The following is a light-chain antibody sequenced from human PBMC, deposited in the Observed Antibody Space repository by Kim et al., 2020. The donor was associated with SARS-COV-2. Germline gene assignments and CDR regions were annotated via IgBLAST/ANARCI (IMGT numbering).Light chain of an antibody. V-gene: IGLV2-14*03. CDR1: SSDVCGYNY. CDR2: DVS. J-gene: IGLJ3*02. CDR3: SSYTSSSTLV. Sequence: GQSITIPVPGTSSDVCGYNYVSWYQQHPGKAPKLMIYDVSNRPSGVSNRFSGSKSGNTASLTISGLQAEDEADYYCSSYTSSSTLVFGGGTQLTVL.